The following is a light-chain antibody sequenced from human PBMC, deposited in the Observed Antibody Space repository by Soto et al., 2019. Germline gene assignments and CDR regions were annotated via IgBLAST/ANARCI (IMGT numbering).Light chain of an antibody. CDR1: SSDVGAYNY. V-gene: IGLV2-11*01. CDR3: CSYAGSYTVI. Sequence: QAVVTQPRSVSGSPGQSVTISCTGTSSDVGAYNYVSWYQHHPGKVPKLMIYDVTKRPSGVPDRFSGSKSGNTASLTISGLQAEDEADYYCCSYAGSYTVIFGGGTKLTVL. CDR2: DVT. J-gene: IGLJ2*01.